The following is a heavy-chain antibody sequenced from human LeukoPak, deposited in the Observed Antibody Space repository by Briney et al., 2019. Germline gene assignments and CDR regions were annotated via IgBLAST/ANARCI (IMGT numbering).Heavy chain of an antibody. J-gene: IGHJ6*03. CDR1: GGSFSGYY. CDR3: ARTTEGYCSSASCFGFSYSYYMDV. Sequence: ETLSLTCAVYGGSFSGYYWSWIRQPPGKGLEWIGEINHSGSTNYNPSLKSRVTISVDTSKNQFSLKLSSVIAADTAVYYCARTTEGYCSSASCFGFSYSYYMDVWGKGTTVTISS. V-gene: IGHV4-34*01. CDR2: INHSGST. D-gene: IGHD2-2*01.